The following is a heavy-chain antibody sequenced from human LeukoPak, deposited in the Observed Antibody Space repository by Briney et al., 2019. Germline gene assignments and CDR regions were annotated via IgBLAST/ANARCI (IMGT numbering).Heavy chain of an antibody. D-gene: IGHD3-10*01. J-gene: IGHJ5*02. CDR2: IYYSGNT. CDR3: ARKHGGWFEL. V-gene: IGHV4-59*01. Sequence: SETLSLTCSVSGVSINTYYWTWLRQPPGKGLEWVGYIYYSGNTNYNPSLKSRVTMSADTSKNHFSLQPSSVPAGDTVVYYSARKHGGWFELGGRGPLVTVSS. CDR1: GVSINTYY.